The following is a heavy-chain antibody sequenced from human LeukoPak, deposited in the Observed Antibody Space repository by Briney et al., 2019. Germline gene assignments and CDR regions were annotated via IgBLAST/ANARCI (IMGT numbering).Heavy chain of an antibody. CDR3: ARDASSSWFFDY. D-gene: IGHD6-13*01. CDR2: ISGSGGST. CDR1: GFTFSSYA. Sequence: GGSLRLSCAASGFTFSSYAVSWVRQAPGKGLEWVSAISGSGGSTYYTDSVKGRFTISRDNSKNTVYLQMNSLRAEDTAVYYCARDASSSWFFDYWGQGTLVTVSS. V-gene: IGHV3-23*01. J-gene: IGHJ4*02.